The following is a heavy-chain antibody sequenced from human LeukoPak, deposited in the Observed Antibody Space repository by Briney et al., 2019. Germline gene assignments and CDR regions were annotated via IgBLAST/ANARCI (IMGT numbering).Heavy chain of an antibody. V-gene: IGHV1-2*02. Sequence: ASVKVSCKASGYTFTAFFMHWVRQAPGQGLEWMGWINPNSGGTNYAQKFQGRVTMTRDTSITTAYMELSRLSSDDTAVYYCARHPGKVTNDWYFDLWGRGTLVTVSS. J-gene: IGHJ2*01. CDR2: INPNSGGT. CDR3: ARHPGKVTNDWYFDL. D-gene: IGHD4-23*01. CDR1: GYTFTAFF.